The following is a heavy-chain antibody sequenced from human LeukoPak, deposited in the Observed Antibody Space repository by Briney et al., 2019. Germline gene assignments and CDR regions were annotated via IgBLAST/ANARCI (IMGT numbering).Heavy chain of an antibody. V-gene: IGHV1-69*13. Sequence: ASVKVSCKASGGTFSSYAISWVRQAPGQGLEWMGGIIPIFGTANYAQKFQGRVTITADESTSTAYMELSSLRSEDTAVYHCVREESSGCWDYWGKGTLVTVSS. J-gene: IGHJ4*02. CDR3: VREESSGCWDY. CDR1: GGTFSSYA. CDR2: IIPIFGTA. D-gene: IGHD6-19*01.